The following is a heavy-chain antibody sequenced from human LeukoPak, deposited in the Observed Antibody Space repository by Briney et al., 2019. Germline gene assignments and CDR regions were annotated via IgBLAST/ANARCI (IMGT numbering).Heavy chain of an antibody. V-gene: IGHV4-34*01. CDR3: ARGRVSSSTWYSTYYYYFYMDV. Sequence: SEILSLTCAVYGGSFSGYYWSWIRQPPGKGLEWIGEINHSGSTNYNPSLKSRVTISVDTSKNQFSLKLSSVTAADTAVYYCARGRVSSSTWYSTYYYYFYMDVWGKGTTVTVSS. CDR1: GGSFSGYY. D-gene: IGHD6-13*01. J-gene: IGHJ6*03. CDR2: INHSGST.